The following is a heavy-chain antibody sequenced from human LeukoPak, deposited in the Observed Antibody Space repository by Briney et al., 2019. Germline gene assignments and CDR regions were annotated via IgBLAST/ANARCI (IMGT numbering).Heavy chain of an antibody. CDR3: ARLRWELLVFDY. J-gene: IGHJ4*02. D-gene: IGHD1-26*01. CDR2: IYYSGST. Sequence: PSETLPLTCTVSGGSISSSSYYWGWIRQPPGKGLEWIGSIYYSGSTYYNPSLKSRVTISVDTSKNQFSLKLSSVTAADTAVYYCARLRWELLVFDYWGQGTLVTVSS. V-gene: IGHV4-39*01. CDR1: GGSISSSSYY.